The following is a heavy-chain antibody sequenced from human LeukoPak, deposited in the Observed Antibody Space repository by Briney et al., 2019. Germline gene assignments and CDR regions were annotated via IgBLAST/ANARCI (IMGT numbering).Heavy chain of an antibody. CDR2: IKSKTDGGTT. CDR3: IRHTAMGRFDY. Sequence: PGGSLRLSCAASGFTFSNAWMSWVRQAPGKGLEWVGRIKSKTDGGTTDYAAPVKGRFTISRADSKNTLYLQMSSLKTEDTAVYYCIRHTAMGRFDYWGQGTLVTVSS. CDR1: GFTFSNAW. D-gene: IGHD5-18*01. V-gene: IGHV3-15*01. J-gene: IGHJ4*02.